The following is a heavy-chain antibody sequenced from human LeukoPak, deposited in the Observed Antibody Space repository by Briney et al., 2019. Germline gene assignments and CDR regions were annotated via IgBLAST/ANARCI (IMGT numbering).Heavy chain of an antibody. CDR3: ARMSAGGTVIDN. CDR2: INSNSAGT. CDR1: GYTFTDYY. Sequence: ASVKGSCKASGYTFTDYYLHWVRQAPGQGLQWMGWINSNSAGTNYAQKFQGRVTLTRDTSINTAYMELGSLTSDDTAIYYCARMSAGGTVIDNRGQGTLVTVSS. J-gene: IGHJ4*02. V-gene: IGHV1-2*02. D-gene: IGHD6-13*01.